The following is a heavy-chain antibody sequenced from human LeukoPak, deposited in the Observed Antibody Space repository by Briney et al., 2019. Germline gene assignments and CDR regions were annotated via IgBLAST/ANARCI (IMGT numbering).Heavy chain of an antibody. CDR1: GYTFTGYY. J-gene: IGHJ5*02. D-gene: IGHD3-16*01. CDR2: INPNSGGT. Sequence: GASVKVSCKASGYTFTGYYMHWVRQAPGQGLEWMGWINPNSGGTNYAQKFQGRVTMTRDTSISTAYMELSRLRSDDTAVYYCARGGSRYGGNNWFDPWGQRTLVTVSS. CDR3: ARGGSRYGGNNWFDP. V-gene: IGHV1-2*02.